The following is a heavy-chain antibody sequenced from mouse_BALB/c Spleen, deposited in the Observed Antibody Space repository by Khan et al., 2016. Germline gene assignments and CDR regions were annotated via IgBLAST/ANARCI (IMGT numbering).Heavy chain of an antibody. CDR3: ARTARIKY. CDR2: ISYRGST. Sequence: EVQLQESGPGLVKPSQSLSLTCTVTGYSITSGYGWNWIRQFPGNKLEWMGYISYRGSTNYNPSLKRRISITRDTSKNQFFLQLNSVTTEDTATYYCARTARIKYWGQGTTLTVSS. V-gene: IGHV3-2*02. D-gene: IGHD1-2*01. CDR1: GYSITSGYG. J-gene: IGHJ2*01.